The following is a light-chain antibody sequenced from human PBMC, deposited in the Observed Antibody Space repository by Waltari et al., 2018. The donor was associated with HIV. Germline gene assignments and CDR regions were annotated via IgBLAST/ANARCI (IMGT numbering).Light chain of an antibody. J-gene: IGLJ1*01. CDR2: RNN. Sequence: QSVLTQPPSASGTPGQRVTISCSGSSPNIGSNYVYWDQQLPGTAPKLLIYRNNQRPSGVPDRFSGSKSGTSASLAISGLRSEDEADYYCAAWDDSLSGHYVFGTGTKVTVL. V-gene: IGLV1-47*01. CDR1: SPNIGSNY. CDR3: AAWDDSLSGHYV.